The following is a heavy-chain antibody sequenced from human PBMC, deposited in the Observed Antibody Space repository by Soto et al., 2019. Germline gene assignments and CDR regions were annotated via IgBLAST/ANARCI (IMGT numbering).Heavy chain of an antibody. Sequence: GGSLRLACAASGFTFSNAWMNWVRQAPGKGLEWVGRIKSKTDGGTTDYAAPVKGRFTISRDDSKNTLYLQMNSLKTEDTAVYYCTRGHNSNGKTFDYWGQGALVTVSS. D-gene: IGHD3-22*01. J-gene: IGHJ4*02. CDR1: GFTFSNAW. CDR3: TRGHNSNGKTFDY. V-gene: IGHV3-15*07. CDR2: IKSKTDGGTT.